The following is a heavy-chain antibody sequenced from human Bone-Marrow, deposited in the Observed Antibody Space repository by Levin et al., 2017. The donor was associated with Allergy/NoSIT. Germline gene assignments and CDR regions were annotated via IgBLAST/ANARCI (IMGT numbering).Heavy chain of an antibody. CDR3: ARDRAYYDFWSGYYGDSYYYMDV. J-gene: IGHJ6*03. V-gene: IGHV1-46*01. D-gene: IGHD3-3*01. Sequence: ASVKVSCKASGYTFTSYYMHWVRQAPGQGLEWMGIINPSGGSTSYAQKFQGRVTMTRDTSTSTVYMELSSLRSEDTAVYYCARDRAYYDFWSGYYGDSYYYMDVWGKGTTVTVSS. CDR2: INPSGGST. CDR1: GYTFTSYY.